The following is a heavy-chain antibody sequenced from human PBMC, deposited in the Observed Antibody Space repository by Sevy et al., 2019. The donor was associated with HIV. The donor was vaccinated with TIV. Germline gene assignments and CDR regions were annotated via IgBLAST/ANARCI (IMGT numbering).Heavy chain of an antibody. CDR1: GFSFSTYW. CDR3: AKGNSGSFDY. D-gene: IGHD3-22*01. Sequence: GGSLRLSCAASGFSFSTYWMHWVRQAPGKGLEWVANIKQEESEKYYVASVKGRFTISRDNAKNSVYLEMNSLRTEDTAIYYCAKGNSGSFDYWGQGTLVTVSS. V-gene: IGHV3-7*01. CDR2: IKQEESEK. J-gene: IGHJ4*02.